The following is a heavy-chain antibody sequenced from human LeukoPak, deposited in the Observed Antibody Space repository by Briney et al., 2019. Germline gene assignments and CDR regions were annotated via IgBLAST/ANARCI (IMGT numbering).Heavy chain of an antibody. CDR3: ARVPGRSSSWTLDY. J-gene: IGHJ4*02. CDR1: GGSIRSDY. V-gene: IGHV4-59*01. CDR2: IYYSGST. D-gene: IGHD6-13*01. Sequence: SETLSLTCIVSGGSIRSDYWSWIRQPPGKGLEWIGYIYYSGSTNYNPSLKSRVTISVDTSKNQFSLKLSSVTAADTAVYYCARVPGRSSSWTLDYWGQGTLVTVSS.